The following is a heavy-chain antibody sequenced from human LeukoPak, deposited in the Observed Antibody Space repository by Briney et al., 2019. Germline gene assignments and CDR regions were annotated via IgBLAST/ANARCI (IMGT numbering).Heavy chain of an antibody. CDR2: FDPEDGET. J-gene: IGHJ4*02. Sequence: ASVKVSCKVSGYTLTELSMHWVRQAPGKGLEWMGGFDPEDGETIYAQKFQGRVTMTEDTSTDTAYVELSSLRSEDTAVYYCAKIHYYDSSGYSLAFGYWGQGTLVTVPS. V-gene: IGHV1-24*01. D-gene: IGHD3-22*01. CDR3: AKIHYYDSSGYSLAFGY. CDR1: GYTLTELS.